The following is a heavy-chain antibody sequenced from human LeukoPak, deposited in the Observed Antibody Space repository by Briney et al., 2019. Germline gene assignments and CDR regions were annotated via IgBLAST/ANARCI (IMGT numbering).Heavy chain of an antibody. Sequence: SVKVSCKASGGTFSSYAISWVRQAPGQGLEWMGGIIPIFGTANYAQKFQGRVTITADESTSTAYMELSSLRSEDTAVYYCTIAAAGIYYYYYGMDVWGQGTTVNVSS. CDR1: GGTFSSYA. CDR2: IIPIFGTA. J-gene: IGHJ6*02. D-gene: IGHD6-13*01. V-gene: IGHV1-69*13. CDR3: TIAAAGIYYYYYGMDV.